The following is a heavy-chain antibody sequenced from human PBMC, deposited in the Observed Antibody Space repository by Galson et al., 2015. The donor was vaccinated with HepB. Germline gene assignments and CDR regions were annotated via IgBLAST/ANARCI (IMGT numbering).Heavy chain of an antibody. J-gene: IGHJ4*02. CDR2: TYYRSKWYN. V-gene: IGHV6-1*01. D-gene: IGHD5-12*01. CDR3: ARGEYSGYDFDY. Sequence: CAISEDSVSSNSAAWNWIRQSPSRGLEWLGRTYYRSKWYNDYAVSVKSRIIINPDTSKNQFSLQLNSVTPEDTAVYYCARGEYSGYDFDYWGQGTLVTVSS. CDR1: EDSVSSNSAA.